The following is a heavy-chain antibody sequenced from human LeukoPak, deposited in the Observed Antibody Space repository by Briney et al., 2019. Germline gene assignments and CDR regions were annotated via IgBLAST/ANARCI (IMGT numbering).Heavy chain of an antibody. CDR1: GFTFSTFA. J-gene: IGHJ5*02. Sequence: SGGSLRLSCAASGFTFSTFAMSWVRQAPGKGLEWVSAISGSGGGTYYADSVKGRLTISRDNSKNTLYLQMSSLRAEDTAVYYCAKAFSAYENWPPNWFDPWGQGTLVTVPS. CDR2: ISGSGGGT. CDR3: AKAFSAYENWPPNWFDP. V-gene: IGHV3-23*01. D-gene: IGHD5-12*01.